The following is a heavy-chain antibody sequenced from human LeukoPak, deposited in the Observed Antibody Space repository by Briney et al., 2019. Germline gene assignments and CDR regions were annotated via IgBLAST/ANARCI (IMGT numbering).Heavy chain of an antibody. D-gene: IGHD3-10*01. CDR3: ATDQRGAGLGFRYGSGSYNGMDV. Sequence: ASVKVSCKVSGYTLTELSMHWVRQAPGKGLEWMGGFDPEGGETLYAQKFQGRVSMTEDTSTDTAYMELSSLRSEDTAVYYCATDQRGAGLGFRYGSGSYNGMDVWGRGTTVTVSS. CDR1: GYTLTELS. CDR2: FDPEGGET. J-gene: IGHJ6*02. V-gene: IGHV1-24*01.